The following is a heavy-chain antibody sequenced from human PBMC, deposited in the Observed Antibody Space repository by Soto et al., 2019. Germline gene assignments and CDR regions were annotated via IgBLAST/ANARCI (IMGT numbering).Heavy chain of an antibody. CDR1: GFTFSSYD. D-gene: IGHD6-13*01. CDR3: ARGTLAAAALDY. CDR2: IGTAGDT. V-gene: IGHV3-13*04. J-gene: IGHJ4*02. Sequence: PGGSLRLSCAASGFTFSSYDMHWVRQATGKGLEWVSAIGTAGDTYYPGSVKGRFTISRENAKNSLYLQMNSLRAGDTAVYYCARGTLAAAALDYWGQGTLVTVSS.